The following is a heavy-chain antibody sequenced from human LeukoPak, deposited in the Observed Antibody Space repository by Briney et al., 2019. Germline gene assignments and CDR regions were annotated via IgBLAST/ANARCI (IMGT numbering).Heavy chain of an antibody. D-gene: IGHD3-22*01. CDR1: GFTFSSYG. Sequence: GGSLRLSCAASGFTFSSYGMHWVRQAPGKGLEWVAVIWYDGSNKYYADSVKGRFTISRDNSKNTLYLQMNSLRAEDTAVYYCAKQTFESYYDNTGLDYWGQGTLVTVYS. J-gene: IGHJ4*02. CDR3: AKQTFESYYDNTGLDY. V-gene: IGHV3-33*06. CDR2: IWYDGSNK.